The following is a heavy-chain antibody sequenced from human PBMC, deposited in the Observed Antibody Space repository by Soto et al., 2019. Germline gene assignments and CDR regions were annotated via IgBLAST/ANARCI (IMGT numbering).Heavy chain of an antibody. CDR3: SHGYEQYFES. CDR2: IKSKADGGTT. CDR1: GFSLTNVW. Sequence: EVQLVESGGGLVKPGGSLRLSCAVSGFSLTNVWMNWVRQAPGKRLEWVGRIKSKADGGTTDYAAPVKGRFIISRDESKNTLYLEMNSLKIEDTAVYYCSHGYEQYFESWGQGTLVTVSS. D-gene: IGHD5-18*01. J-gene: IGHJ4*02. V-gene: IGHV3-15*07.